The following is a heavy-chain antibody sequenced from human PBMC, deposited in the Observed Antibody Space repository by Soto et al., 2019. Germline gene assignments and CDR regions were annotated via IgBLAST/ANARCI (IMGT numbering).Heavy chain of an antibody. CDR1: GFAISNYW. V-gene: IGHV3-74*01. CDR2: INSDASTT. J-gene: IGHJ6*02. Sequence: GGSLRLSCAASGFAISNYWMHWVRQAPGKGLVWVSRINSDASTTDYADSVKGRFTISRDNAKNTLYLQMDSLRAEDTALYYCARGFRWGMDVWGQGTTVTVSS. CDR3: ARGFRWGMDV. D-gene: IGHD3-16*02.